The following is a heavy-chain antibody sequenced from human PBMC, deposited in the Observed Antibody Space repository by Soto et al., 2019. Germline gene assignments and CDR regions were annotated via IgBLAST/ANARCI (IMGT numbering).Heavy chain of an antibody. D-gene: IGHD4-17*01. Sequence: EVQLLESGGGLVQPGGSLRLSCEASGFTFSSYAMSWVRQDPGKGLEWVSAISGSGGSTYYADSVKGRFTISRDNSKNTLYLQMNSLRAEDTAVYYCAKDQTTVTQPYYFDYWGQGTLVTVSS. V-gene: IGHV3-23*01. CDR2: ISGSGGST. J-gene: IGHJ4*02. CDR1: GFTFSSYA. CDR3: AKDQTTVTQPYYFDY.